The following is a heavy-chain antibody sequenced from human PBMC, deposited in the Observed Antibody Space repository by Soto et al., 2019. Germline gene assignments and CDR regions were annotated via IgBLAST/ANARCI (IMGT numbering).Heavy chain of an antibody. D-gene: IGHD3-16*01. CDR2: IKSKTHGGTT. CDR3: TTGEGYYYDY. V-gene: IGHV3-15*07. J-gene: IGHJ4*02. Sequence: EVQLVESGGGLVKPGESLRLSCAASDFTFTNLWMNWVRQTPGKGLEWVGRIKSKTHGGTTDYAAPVKGRFSISRDDSKITVHLQMNSLKIEDTAVYYCTTGEGYYYDYWGQGTLVTVSS. CDR1: DFTFTNLW.